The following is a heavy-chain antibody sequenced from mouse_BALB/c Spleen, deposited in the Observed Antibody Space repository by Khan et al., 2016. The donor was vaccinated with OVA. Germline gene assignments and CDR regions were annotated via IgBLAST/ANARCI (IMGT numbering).Heavy chain of an antibody. Sequence: VGLVGSGGGLVKPGGSLKLSCAASGFTFSDYYMYWVRQTPEKRLEWVATISDGGNYTTYPDRVKGRFTISRDNAKNNLCRQMSSLKSEDTAMYYCTRGGYGSGFAYWGQGTLVTVSA. CDR3: TRGGYGSGFAY. CDR1: GFTFSDYY. J-gene: IGHJ3*01. CDR2: ISDGGNYT. V-gene: IGHV5-4*02. D-gene: IGHD1-2*01.